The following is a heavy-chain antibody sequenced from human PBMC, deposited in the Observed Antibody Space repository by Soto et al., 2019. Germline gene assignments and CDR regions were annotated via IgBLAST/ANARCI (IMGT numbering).Heavy chain of an antibody. Sequence: SVKVFCKASGYTFTVYYMHWVRQAPGQGLEWMGGIIPIFGTANYAQKFQGRVTITADESTSTAYMEMSSLRSEDTAVYYCARHPSTTVVTKDAFDIWGQGTMVTVSS. CDR2: IIPIFGTA. V-gene: IGHV1-69*13. CDR3: ARHPSTTVVTKDAFDI. J-gene: IGHJ3*02. D-gene: IGHD4-17*01. CDR1: GYTFTVYY.